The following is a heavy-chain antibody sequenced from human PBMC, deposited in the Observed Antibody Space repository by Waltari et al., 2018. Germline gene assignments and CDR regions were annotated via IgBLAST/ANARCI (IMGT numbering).Heavy chain of an antibody. Sequence: EEQLVESGGGLVQPGDSLRLSCAASGFTFSSYWMNWVRQAPGKGPLGVSGIRSGASDKTYVDSVKGRFTISRDNAKNTLYLQMNRLRAEDTAVYFCARVSRRTYRSPVPGRHYYYGMDVWGQGTTVTVSS. D-gene: IGHD1-1*01. CDR2: IRSGASDK. J-gene: IGHJ6*02. CDR3: ARVSRRTYRSPVPGRHYYYGMDV. V-gene: IGHV3-74*03. CDR1: GFTFSSYW.